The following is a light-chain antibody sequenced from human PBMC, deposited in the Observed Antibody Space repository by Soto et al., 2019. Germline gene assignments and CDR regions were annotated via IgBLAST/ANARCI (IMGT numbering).Light chain of an antibody. CDR1: QSISNY. CDR2: AAS. J-gene: IGKJ4*01. CDR3: QQSYSVPVT. V-gene: IGKV1-39*01. Sequence: DIQMTQSPSSLSASVGDTVTITCRASQSISNYLNWYQQKPGKAPKLLIYAASSLQSGVPSRFSGSRSGTDFTLTISSLQVEDVATYFCQQSYSVPVTFGGGTKVEIK.